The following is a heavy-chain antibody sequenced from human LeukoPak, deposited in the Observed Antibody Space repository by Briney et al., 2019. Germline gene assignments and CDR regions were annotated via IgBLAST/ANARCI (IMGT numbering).Heavy chain of an antibody. D-gene: IGHD3-10*01. CDR2: INPSGGST. CDR1: GYTFTSYY. J-gene: IGHJ4*02. CDR3: ARDSNGAEGGTIVRGVSFDY. V-gene: IGHV1-46*01. Sequence: ASVKVSCKASGYTFTSYYMHWVRQAPGQGLEWMGIINPSGGSTSYAQKFQGRVTMTRDMSTSRVYMELSSLRSEDTAVYYCARDSNGAEGGTIVRGVSFDYWGQGTLVTVSS.